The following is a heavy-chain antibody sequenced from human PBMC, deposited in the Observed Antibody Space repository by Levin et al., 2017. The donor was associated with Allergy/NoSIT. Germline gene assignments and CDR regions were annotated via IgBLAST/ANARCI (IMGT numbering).Heavy chain of an antibody. J-gene: IGHJ6*02. V-gene: IGHV4-59*01. CDR2: INDSGST. D-gene: IGHD5-12*01. CDR1: GGSISSYY. CDR3: ARDRTIVTTKDVYYYGMDV. Sequence: SQTLSLTCAVSGGSISSYYWSWIRQPPGKGLEWIGCINDSGSTKYNPSLKSRVTISVDTSKNQFSLKLGSVTAADTAVYYCARDRTIVTTKDVYYYGMDVWGQGTTVTVSS.